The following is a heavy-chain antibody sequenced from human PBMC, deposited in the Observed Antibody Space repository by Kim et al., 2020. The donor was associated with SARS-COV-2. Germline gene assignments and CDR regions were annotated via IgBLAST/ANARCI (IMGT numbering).Heavy chain of an antibody. CDR1: GGSFSGYY. CDR3: ARVRSSRFVIFYYYGMDV. CDR2: INHSGST. Sequence: SETLSLTCAVYGGSFSGYYWSWIRQPPGKGLEWIGEINHSGSTNYNPSLKSRVTISVDTSKNQLSLKLSSVTAADTAVYYCARVRSSRFVIFYYYGMDVWGHGTTVTVSS. J-gene: IGHJ6*02. V-gene: IGHV4-34*01. D-gene: IGHD6-13*01.